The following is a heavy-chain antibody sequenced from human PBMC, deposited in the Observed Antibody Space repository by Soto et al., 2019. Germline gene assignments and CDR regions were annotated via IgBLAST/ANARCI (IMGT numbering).Heavy chain of an antibody. D-gene: IGHD2-8*01. Sequence: ASVKVSCKASGFTFSNYGLNWVRQAPGQGLEWMGWVSANNGHTNYAQNLQGRDSMTTDTSTSTAYMELRGLRFDDTAVYYCARDIESVTAKHFFYYYAMDFWGQGTTVTVSS. CDR1: GFTFSNYG. CDR3: ARDIESVTAKHFFYYYAMDF. CDR2: VSANNGHT. V-gene: IGHV1-18*01. J-gene: IGHJ6*02.